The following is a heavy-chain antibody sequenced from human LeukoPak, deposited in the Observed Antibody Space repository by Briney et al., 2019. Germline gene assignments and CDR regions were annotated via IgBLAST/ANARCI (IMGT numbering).Heavy chain of an antibody. Sequence: SVKVSCKASGGTFSSYAISWVRQAPGQGLEWMGGIIPIFGTANYAQKFQGRVTITTDESTSTAYMELSSLRSEDTAVYYCARDYHDTIFGVVSRHSYYYYMDVWGKGTTVTVSS. D-gene: IGHD3-3*01. J-gene: IGHJ6*03. CDR2: IIPIFGTA. CDR3: ARDYHDTIFGVVSRHSYYYYMDV. CDR1: GGTFSSYA. V-gene: IGHV1-69*05.